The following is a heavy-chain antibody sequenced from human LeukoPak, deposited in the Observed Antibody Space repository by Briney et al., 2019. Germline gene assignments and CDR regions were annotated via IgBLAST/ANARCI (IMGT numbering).Heavy chain of an antibody. CDR2: NKYDGTTT. V-gene: IGHV3-74*01. CDR3: ARSDWFDA. Sequence: GGSLRLSCAVSGFRLSDKWMSWVRHAPGKGLEWVSRNKYDGTTTYYADSVKGRFTISRDNAKNTLYLQMNSLRAEDSGSYYCARSDWFDAWGQGTLVTVSS. CDR1: GFRLSDKW. J-gene: IGHJ5*02.